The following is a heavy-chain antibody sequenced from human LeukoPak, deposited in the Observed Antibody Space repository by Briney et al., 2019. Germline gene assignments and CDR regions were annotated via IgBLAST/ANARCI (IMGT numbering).Heavy chain of an antibody. CDR1: GYTFANYG. D-gene: IGHD5-18*01. CDR2: INTYNGNT. V-gene: IGHV1-18*01. CDR3: ARDRLVVRGYSYGSDY. Sequence: GASVKVSCKASGYTFANYGVNWVRQAPGQGLEWMGWINTYNGNTNYAQKVQGRVTMTTNTSTSTAYMELRSLRPDDTAVYYCARDRLVVRGYSYGSDYWGQGTLVTVSS. J-gene: IGHJ4*02.